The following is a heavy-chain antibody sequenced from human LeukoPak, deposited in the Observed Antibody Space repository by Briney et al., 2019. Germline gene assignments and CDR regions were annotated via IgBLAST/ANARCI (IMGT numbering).Heavy chain of an antibody. D-gene: IGHD6-19*01. CDR1: GGCVSSGSYY. J-gene: IGHJ4*02. Sequence: SETLSLTCTVSGGCVSSGSYYWSWIRQPPGKGLEWVGYIYYSGSTNYDPSLKSRVTISVDTSKNQFSLKLSSVTAADTAVYYCARGPRSSIAVAGTFFSDWGQGTLVTVSS. V-gene: IGHV4-61*01. CDR3: ARGPRSSIAVAGTFFSD. CDR2: IYYSGST.